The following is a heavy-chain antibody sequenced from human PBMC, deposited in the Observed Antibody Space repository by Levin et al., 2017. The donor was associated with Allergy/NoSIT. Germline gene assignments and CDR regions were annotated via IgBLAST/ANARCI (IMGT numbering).Heavy chain of an antibody. D-gene: IGHD2-15*01. CDR2: IWFDGSNK. V-gene: IGHV3-33*01. J-gene: IGHJ6*02. Sequence: QAGGSLRLSCAASGFTFNYYAMHWVRQAPGKGLEWVAVIWFDGSNKYYTDSAKGRFTISRDNSKNTLYLQMNNVRAEDTAVYYCARDRESKPYIGVDPYYYYGMDVWGQGTTVTVSS. CDR1: GFTFNYYA. CDR3: ARDRESKPYIGVDPYYYYGMDV.